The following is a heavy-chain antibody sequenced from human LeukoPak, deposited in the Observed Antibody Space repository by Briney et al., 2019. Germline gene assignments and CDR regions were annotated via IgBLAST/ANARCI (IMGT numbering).Heavy chain of an antibody. Sequence: SVKVSCKASGGTFSSYAICWVRQAPGQGLEWMGGIIPIFGTANYAQKFQGRVTITADESTSTAYMELSSLRSEDTAVYYCARDIRYYYDSSGYSPYYFDYWGQGTLVTVSS. J-gene: IGHJ4*02. CDR3: ARDIRYYYDSSGYSPYYFDY. V-gene: IGHV1-69*01. CDR2: IIPIFGTA. D-gene: IGHD3-22*01. CDR1: GGTFSSYA.